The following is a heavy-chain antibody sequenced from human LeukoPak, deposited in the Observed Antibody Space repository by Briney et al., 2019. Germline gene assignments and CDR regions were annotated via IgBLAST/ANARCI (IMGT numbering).Heavy chain of an antibody. CDR2: INPNSGGT. J-gene: IGHJ4*02. CDR3: ARDQGSGSTYDY. V-gene: IGHV1-2*02. Sequence: ASVRVTCKASGYTFTGYYMHWVRQAPGQGLEWMGWINPNSGGTNYAQKFQGRVTMTRDTSISTAYMELSRLRSDDTAVYYCARDQGSGSTYDYWGQGTLVTV. D-gene: IGHD3-10*01. CDR1: GYTFTGYY.